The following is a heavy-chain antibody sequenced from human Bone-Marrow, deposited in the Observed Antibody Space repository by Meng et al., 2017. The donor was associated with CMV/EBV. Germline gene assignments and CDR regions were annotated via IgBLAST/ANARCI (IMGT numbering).Heavy chain of an antibody. CDR2: IKPNSGNT. CDR3: ARDHHWGADY. CDR1: GYFFSDHF. V-gene: IGHV1-2*02. J-gene: IGHJ4*02. D-gene: IGHD3-16*01. Sequence: ASVKVSCKASGYFFSDHFMHWVRQAPGQGLEWMGWIKPNSGNTNYAQNFQGRVTMTSDSSITTAHMELSRLTSYDTAVYYCARDHHWGADYWGQGTLVTVSS.